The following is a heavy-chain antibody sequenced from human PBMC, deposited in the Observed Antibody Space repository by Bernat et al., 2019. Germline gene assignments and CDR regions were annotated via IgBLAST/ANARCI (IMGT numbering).Heavy chain of an antibody. Sequence: EVQLVESGGGLVQPGGSLRLSCTASGFTFSTYWMHWVRQPPGKGLVWVSRINSDGSSTSYADSVKGRFTISRDNAKNTLYLQMSSLRAEDTAVFYCERAPFYSSGWLLDDWGQGTLVTVSS. CDR2: INSDGSST. V-gene: IGHV3-74*01. D-gene: IGHD6-19*01. J-gene: IGHJ4*02. CDR1: GFTFSTYW. CDR3: ERAPFYSSGWLLDD.